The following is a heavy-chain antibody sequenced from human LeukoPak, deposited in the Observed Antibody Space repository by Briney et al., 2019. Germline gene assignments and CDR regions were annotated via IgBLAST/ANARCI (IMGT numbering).Heavy chain of an antibody. Sequence: SVKVSCKASGGTFSSYAISWVRQAPGQGLEWMGGIIPIFGTANYAQKFQGRVTMTTDESTSTAYMELSSLRSEDTAVYYCAREASYSSSWYNHFDYWGQGTLVTVSS. V-gene: IGHV1-69*05. J-gene: IGHJ4*02. D-gene: IGHD6-13*01. CDR3: AREASYSSSWYNHFDY. CDR1: GGTFSSYA. CDR2: IIPIFGTA.